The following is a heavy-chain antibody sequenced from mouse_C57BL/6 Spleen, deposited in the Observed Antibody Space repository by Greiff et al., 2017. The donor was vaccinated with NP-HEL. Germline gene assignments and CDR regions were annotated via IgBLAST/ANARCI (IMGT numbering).Heavy chain of an antibody. J-gene: IGHJ1*03. V-gene: IGHV5-16*01. Sequence: DVKLVESEGGLVQPGSSMKLSCTASGFTFSDYYMAWVRQVPEKGLEWVANINYDGSSTYYLDSLKSRFIISRDNAKNILYLQMSSLKSEDTATYYCERVTRTRYFDVWGTGTTVTVSS. D-gene: IGHD4-1*01. CDR2: INYDGSST. CDR3: ERVTRTRYFDV. CDR1: GFTFSDYY.